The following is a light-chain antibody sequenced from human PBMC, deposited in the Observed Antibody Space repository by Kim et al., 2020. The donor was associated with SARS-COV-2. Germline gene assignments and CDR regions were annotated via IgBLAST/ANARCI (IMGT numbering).Light chain of an antibody. CDR2: GAS. V-gene: IGKV3-15*01. J-gene: IGKJ2*01. Sequence: EIVLTQSPVTLSVSPGAGVTPSCRASPSVGSNLDWWQRKPGQAPRLLISGASTKGADIPDRCSASGSGKEFTLTISSLQSEDVAIYYCQHYNNWPYTFGEGTKLEIK. CDR1: PSVGSN. CDR3: QHYNNWPYT.